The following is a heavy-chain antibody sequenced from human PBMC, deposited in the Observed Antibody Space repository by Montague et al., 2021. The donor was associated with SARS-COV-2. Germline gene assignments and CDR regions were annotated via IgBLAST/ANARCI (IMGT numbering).Heavy chain of an antibody. Sequence: PALVKPTQTLTLTCTFSGFSLSTSGMCVSWIRQPPGKALEWLALIDWDDDKYYSTSLKTRLTISKDTPKNQVVLTTTNMDPVDTATYYCARIWGATRGDAFDIWGQGTMVTVSS. D-gene: IGHD1-26*01. J-gene: IGHJ3*02. CDR1: GFSLSTSGMC. CDR3: ARIWGATRGDAFDI. V-gene: IGHV2-70*01. CDR2: IDWDDDK.